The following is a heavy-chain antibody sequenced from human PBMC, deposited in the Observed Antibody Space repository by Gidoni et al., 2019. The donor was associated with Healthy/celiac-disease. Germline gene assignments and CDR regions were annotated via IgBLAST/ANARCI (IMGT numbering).Heavy chain of an antibody. Sequence: QVQLVQSGAEVKKPGSSVKVSCKASGGTFSSYAISWVLQAPRQGLEWMGGIHPIFGTANYAQKFQGRVTITADESTSTAYMELSSLRSEDTAVYYCASRGYCSSTSCYKGPKYSSSWYGFDYWGQGTLVTVSS. CDR3: ASRGYCSSTSCYKGPKYSSSWYGFDY. V-gene: IGHV1-69*01. CDR2: IHPIFGTA. J-gene: IGHJ4*02. D-gene: IGHD2-2*02. CDR1: GGTFSSYA.